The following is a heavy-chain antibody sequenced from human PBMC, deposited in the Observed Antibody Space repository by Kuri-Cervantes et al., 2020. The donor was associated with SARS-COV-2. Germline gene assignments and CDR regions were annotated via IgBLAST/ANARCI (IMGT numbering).Heavy chain of an antibody. Sequence: LRLSCTVSGGSISSGSYYWSWIRQPAGKGLEWIGYIYTSGSTNYNPSLKSRVTISVDTSKNQFSLKLSSVTAADTAVYYCARGDWLLHRGYYYMDVWGKGTTVTVSS. CDR2: IYTSGST. CDR1: GGSISSGSYY. D-gene: IGHD3-3*01. V-gene: IGHV4-61*09. CDR3: ARGDWLLHRGYYYMDV. J-gene: IGHJ6*03.